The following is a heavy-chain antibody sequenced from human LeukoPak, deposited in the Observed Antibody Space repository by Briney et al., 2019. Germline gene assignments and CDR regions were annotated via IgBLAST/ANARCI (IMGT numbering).Heavy chain of an antibody. V-gene: IGHV4-4*02. CDR1: GGSMSSSNW. Sequence: SETLSLTCAVSGGSMSSSNWWSWVRQPPGKGLEWIGEIYHSGSTNYNPSLKSRVTISVDKSKNQFSLKLSSVTAADTAVYYCARDFGEVRGVTTNGYNWFDPWGQGTLVTVSS. CDR3: ARDFGEVRGVTTNGYNWFDP. J-gene: IGHJ5*02. CDR2: IYHSGST. D-gene: IGHD3-10*01.